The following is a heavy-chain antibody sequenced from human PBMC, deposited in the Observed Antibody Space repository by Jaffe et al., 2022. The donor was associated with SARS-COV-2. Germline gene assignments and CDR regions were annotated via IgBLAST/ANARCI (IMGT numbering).Heavy chain of an antibody. CDR1: GFTVSTYD. V-gene: IGHV3-21*01. D-gene: IGHD6-6*01. Sequence: EVQLVESGGGLVKPGGSLRLFCAASGFTVSTYDMNWIRQAPGKGLEWVSFISTTSSYIYYADSVKGRFTISRDNTKNSVYLQMDSLRAEDTAIYYCARSFSITARRDFDYWGQGTLVTVSS. CDR2: ISTTSSYI. J-gene: IGHJ4*02. CDR3: ARSFSITARRDFDY.